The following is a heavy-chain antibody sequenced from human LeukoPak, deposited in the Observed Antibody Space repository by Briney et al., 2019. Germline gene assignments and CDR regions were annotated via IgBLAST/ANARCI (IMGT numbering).Heavy chain of an antibody. D-gene: IGHD3-22*01. J-gene: IGHJ4*02. CDR2: INPNSGGT. CDR3: ARDLINYYDSSGYDY. Sequence: GASVKVSCKASGYTFTGYYMHWVRQASGQGLEWMGWINPNSGGTNYAQKFQGRVTMTRDTSISTVYMELSRLRSDDTAVYYCARDLINYYDSSGYDYWGQGTLVTVSS. CDR1: GYTFTGYY. V-gene: IGHV1-2*02.